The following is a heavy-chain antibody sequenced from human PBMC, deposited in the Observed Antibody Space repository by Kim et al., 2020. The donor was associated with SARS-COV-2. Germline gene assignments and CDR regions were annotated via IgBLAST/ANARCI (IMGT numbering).Heavy chain of an antibody. CDR3: ARGGIAAAGTQYYYYGMDV. CDR1: GYTFTGYY. V-gene: IGHV1-2*02. D-gene: IGHD6-13*01. J-gene: IGHJ6*02. CDR2: INPNSGGT. Sequence: ASVKVSCKASGYTFTGYYMHWVRQAPGQGLEWMGWINPNSGGTNYAQKFQGRVTMTRDTSISTAYMELSRLRSDDTAVYYCARGGIAAAGTQYYYYGMDVWGQGTTVTVSS.